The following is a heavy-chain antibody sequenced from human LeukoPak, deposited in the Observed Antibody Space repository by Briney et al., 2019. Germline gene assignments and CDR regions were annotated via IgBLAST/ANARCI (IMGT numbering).Heavy chain of an antibody. V-gene: IGHV3-66*01. Sequence: GGSLRLSCAASGFTFRSYGMHWVRQAPGKGLEWVSVIYSGGSTYHADSVKGRFTISRDNSKNTLYLQMNSLRAEDTAVYYCARGPDTSNWYEPVDYWGQGTLVTVSS. CDR3: ARGPDTSNWYEPVDY. CDR2: IYSGGST. J-gene: IGHJ4*02. D-gene: IGHD6-13*01. CDR1: GFTFRSYG.